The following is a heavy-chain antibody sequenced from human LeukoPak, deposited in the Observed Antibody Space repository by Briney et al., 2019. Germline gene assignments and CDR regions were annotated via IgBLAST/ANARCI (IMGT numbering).Heavy chain of an antibody. CDR1: GFAFSAYT. D-gene: IGHD5-24*01. Sequence: PGGSLRLSCSASGFAFSAYTIHWVRQAPGKGLKYVSAISDNGDSTYYADSVKGRFTISRDNSKNTLYLQMGSLRAEDMAVYYCARTRRDGDNAAYFDYGGQGTLVTVSS. J-gene: IGHJ4*02. CDR2: ISDNGDST. CDR3: ARTRRDGDNAAYFDY. V-gene: IGHV3-64*02.